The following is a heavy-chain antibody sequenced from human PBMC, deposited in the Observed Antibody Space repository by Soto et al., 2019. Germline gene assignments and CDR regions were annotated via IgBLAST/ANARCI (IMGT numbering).Heavy chain of an antibody. D-gene: IGHD2-15*01. J-gene: IGHJ6*02. CDR1: RYTFAAHA. CDR3: ARSLLNGMDV. CDR2: IRSKAYGGTP. Sequence: GVSLRLSCTGARYTFAAHAVIWVREAPGKGLEWVGFIRSKAYGGTPEYATSVKGRFTISRDDSESIAYLQMISLNAEDTAVFYCARSLLNGMDVWGQGTTVTVSS. V-gene: IGHV3-49*04.